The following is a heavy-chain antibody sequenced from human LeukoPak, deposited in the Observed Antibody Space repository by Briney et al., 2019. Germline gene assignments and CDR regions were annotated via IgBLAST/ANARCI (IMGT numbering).Heavy chain of an antibody. CDR3: ARDSGSYLQPTDF. J-gene: IGHJ4*03. CDR2: ISYDGNDK. D-gene: IGHD1-26*01. CDR1: GFIFSSYG. V-gene: IGHV3-30*03. Sequence: GRSLRLSCAASGFIFSSYGMHWVRQAPGKGLEWVAVISYDGNDKYYADSVKGRFTISRDNSKNTLYLQMNSLRADDTALYHCARDSGSYLQPTDFWGHETLVTVSS.